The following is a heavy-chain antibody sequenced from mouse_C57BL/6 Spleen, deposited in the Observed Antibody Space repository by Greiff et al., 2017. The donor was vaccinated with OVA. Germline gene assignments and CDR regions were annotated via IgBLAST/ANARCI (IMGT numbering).Heavy chain of an antibody. CDR2: ISYDGSN. CDR3: ARLTTVVAPYAMDY. Sequence: VQLQQSGPGLVKPSQSLSLTCSVTGYSITSGYYWNWIRQFPGNKLEWMGYISYDGSNNYNPSLKNRISITRDTSKNLFFLKLNSVTTEDTATYYCARLTTVVAPYAMDYWGQGTSVTVSS. CDR1: GYSITSGYY. D-gene: IGHD1-1*01. J-gene: IGHJ4*01. V-gene: IGHV3-6*01.